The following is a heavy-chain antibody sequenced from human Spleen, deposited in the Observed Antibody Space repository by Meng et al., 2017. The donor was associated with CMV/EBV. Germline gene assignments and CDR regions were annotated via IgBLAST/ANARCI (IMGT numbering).Heavy chain of an antibody. CDR3: ARVFRLATTGTSLLDY. V-gene: IGHV4-39*07. D-gene: IGHD1-1*01. J-gene: IGHJ4*02. Sequence: WVRQAPGKGLEWIGHIYYSGSTDYNPSLRSRVTISIDTSKNQFSLKLSSLTAADTAVYYCARVFRLATTGTSLLDYWGQGTLVTVSS. CDR2: IYYSGST.